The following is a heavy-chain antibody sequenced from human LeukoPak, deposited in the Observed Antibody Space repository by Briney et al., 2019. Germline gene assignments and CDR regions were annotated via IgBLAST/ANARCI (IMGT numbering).Heavy chain of an antibody. CDR3: ARGIGIFYGMDV. V-gene: IGHV3-66*01. CDR2: IYSGGST. J-gene: IGHJ6*02. D-gene: IGHD3-3*01. Sequence: GGSLRPSCAASGFTVSSNYMSWVRQAPGKGLEWVSVIYSGGSTYYADSVKGRFTISRDNSKNTLYLQMNSLRAEDTAVYYCARGIGIFYGMDVWGQGTTVTVSS. CDR1: GFTVSSNY.